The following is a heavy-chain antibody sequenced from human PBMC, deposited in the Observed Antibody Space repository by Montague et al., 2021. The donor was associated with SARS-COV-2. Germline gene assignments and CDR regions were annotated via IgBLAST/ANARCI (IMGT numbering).Heavy chain of an antibody. CDR1: GGSVSRYF. CDR3: ARSRANVPSRPGFDY. V-gene: IGHV4-59*02. D-gene: IGHD6-6*01. J-gene: IGHJ4*02. Sequence: SETLSLTCTVSGGSVSRYFWNWIRRTPGKGLEWIGYMYYTGHTNYNPSLESRVTMPVDPSKNQFSLTLTSVTAADTAVYYCARSRANVPSRPGFDYWGQGALATVSS. CDR2: MYYTGHT.